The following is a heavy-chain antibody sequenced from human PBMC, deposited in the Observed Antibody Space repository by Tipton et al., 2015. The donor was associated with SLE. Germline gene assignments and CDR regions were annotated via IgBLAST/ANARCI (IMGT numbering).Heavy chain of an antibody. D-gene: IGHD3/OR15-3a*01. CDR2: IYYSGST. Sequence: TLSLTCSVSNGSMSSYYWSWIRQPPGKGLEWIGYIYYSGSTNYNPSFKSRVTISLDMSTNQFSLKLSSVTAADTAVYYCARLDWGYFDYWGQGTLVTVSS. J-gene: IGHJ4*01. V-gene: IGHV4-59*07. CDR1: NGSMSSYY. CDR3: ARLDWGYFDY.